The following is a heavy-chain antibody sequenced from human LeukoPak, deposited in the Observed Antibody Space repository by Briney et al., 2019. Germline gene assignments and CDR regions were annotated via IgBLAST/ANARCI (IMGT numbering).Heavy chain of an antibody. V-gene: IGHV1-2*02. CDR1: GYTFTGYY. D-gene: IGHD2-2*01. J-gene: IGHJ5*02. Sequence: GASVKVSCKASGYTFTGYYMHWVRQAPGQGLEWMGWINPNSGGTNYAQKFQGRVTMTRDTSISTAYMELSRLRSDDTAVYYCARGQRDIVVVPAAYWFDPWGQGTLVTVSS. CDR2: INPNSGGT. CDR3: ARGQRDIVVVPAAYWFDP.